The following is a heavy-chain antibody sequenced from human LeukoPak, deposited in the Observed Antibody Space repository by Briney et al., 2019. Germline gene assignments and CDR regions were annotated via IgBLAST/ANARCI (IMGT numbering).Heavy chain of an antibody. D-gene: IGHD1-26*01. CDR2: IYYSGST. CDR1: GGSINNYY. Sequence: SETLSLTCTVSGGSINNYYWSWIRQPPGKGLEWIGYIYYSGSTNYNPSLKSRVTISVDTSKNQFSLKLSSVTAADTAVYYCARHLSPLSGSYTNFDYWGQGTLVTVSS. CDR3: ARHLSPLSGSYTNFDY. J-gene: IGHJ4*02. V-gene: IGHV4-59*08.